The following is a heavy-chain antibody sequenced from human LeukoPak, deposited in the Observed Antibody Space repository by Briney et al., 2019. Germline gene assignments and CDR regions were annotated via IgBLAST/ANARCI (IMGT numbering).Heavy chain of an antibody. CDR3: AKGSSSSRPYYFDY. V-gene: IGHV3-23*01. J-gene: IGHJ4*02. D-gene: IGHD6-6*01. CDR2: ITGSGDDT. Sequence: GGSLRLSCAASGFTFSSYAMSWVRQAPGKGLEWVSAITGSGDDTYHADSVKGRFTISRDNSKNTLYLQMNILRVEDTALYYCAKGSSSSRPYYFDYWGQGTLVTVSS. CDR1: GFTFSSYA.